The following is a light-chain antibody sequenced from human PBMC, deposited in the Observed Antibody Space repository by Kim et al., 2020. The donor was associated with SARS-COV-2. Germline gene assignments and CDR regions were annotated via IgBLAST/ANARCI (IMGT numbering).Light chain of an antibody. Sequence: SPGDSASLSCRASHSVSSSYLAWYQQKPGQAPRLLIYGASSRATGIPDRFSGSGSRKDFTLTISRLEPEDVAVYYCQQYGSSPLTFGGGTKVDIK. CDR1: HSVSSSY. J-gene: IGKJ4*01. CDR2: GAS. V-gene: IGKV3-20*01. CDR3: QQYGSSPLT.